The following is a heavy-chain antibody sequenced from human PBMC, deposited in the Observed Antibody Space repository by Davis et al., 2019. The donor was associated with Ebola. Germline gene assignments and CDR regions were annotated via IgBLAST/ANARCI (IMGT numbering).Heavy chain of an antibody. Sequence: SETLSLTCAVYGGSFSGYYWSWIRQPQGKGLEWIGEINHSGSTNYNPSLKSRVTISVDTSKNQFSLKLSSVTAADTAVYYCARSVAAARPLLDYWGQGTLVTVSS. J-gene: IGHJ4*02. D-gene: IGHD6-6*01. V-gene: IGHV4-34*01. CDR3: ARSVAAARPLLDY. CDR1: GGSFSGYY. CDR2: INHSGST.